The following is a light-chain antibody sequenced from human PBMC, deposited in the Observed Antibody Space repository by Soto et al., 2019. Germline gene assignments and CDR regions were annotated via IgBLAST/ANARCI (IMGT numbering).Light chain of an antibody. Sequence: EIVLTQSPDTLSLSPGERATLSCRASQSVRSNYLAWYQQKPGQAPRFLIYDASSRATGIPDRFSGSGSGTDFTLTISRLEPEEFAVYYCQQYGSSPLTFGGGTMVEIK. J-gene: IGKJ4*01. CDR2: DAS. CDR3: QQYGSSPLT. CDR1: QSVRSNY. V-gene: IGKV3-20*01.